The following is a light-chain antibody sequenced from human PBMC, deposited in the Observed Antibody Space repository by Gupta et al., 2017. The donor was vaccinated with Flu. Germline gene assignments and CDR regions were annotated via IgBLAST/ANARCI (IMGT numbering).Light chain of an antibody. V-gene: IGLV1-40*01. CDR2: ANT. CDR1: SNLGAGFD. CDR3: QSFDNIRRVYG. J-gene: IGLJ1*01. Sequence: SNLGAGFDGHWYQHRPGTAPKLLIYANTTRPSAVPDRFSGSKSGTSASLTITGLQAEDEADYYCQSFDNIRRVYGLGTETKVTVL.